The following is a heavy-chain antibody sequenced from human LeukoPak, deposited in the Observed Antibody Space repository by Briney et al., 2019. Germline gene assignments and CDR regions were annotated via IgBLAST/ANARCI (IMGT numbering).Heavy chain of an antibody. Sequence: GSLRLSCSASGFTFSSYAMSWVRQAPGEGLEWVSALTGSSGSTYYADSVKGRFTISRDNSKNTLYLQMNSLRAEDTAIYYCAKVAVAGRGYFDYWGQGTLVTVSS. CDR1: GFTFSSYA. D-gene: IGHD6-19*01. V-gene: IGHV3-23*01. J-gene: IGHJ4*02. CDR3: AKVAVAGRGYFDY. CDR2: LTGSSGST.